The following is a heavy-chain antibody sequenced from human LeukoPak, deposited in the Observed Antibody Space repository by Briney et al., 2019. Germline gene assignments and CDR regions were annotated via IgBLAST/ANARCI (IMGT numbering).Heavy chain of an antibody. CDR2: INHDGSEM. J-gene: IGHJ4*02. CDR1: GFTFSTYW. D-gene: IGHD5-18*01. CDR3: ANGYTSGYLFNY. Sequence: GGSLRLSCAASGFTFSTYWMTWVRQAPGKGLQWVANINHDGSEMYYVDSVKGRFTTSRGNAKNSLYLQMNSLRAEDTAVYYCANGYTSGYLFNYWGQGTLVTVSS. V-gene: IGHV3-7*02.